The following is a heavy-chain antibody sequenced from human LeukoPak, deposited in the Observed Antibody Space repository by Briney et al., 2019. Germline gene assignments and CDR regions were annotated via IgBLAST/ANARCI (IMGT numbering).Heavy chain of an antibody. V-gene: IGHV1-46*01. Sequence: INPSGGSTSYAQKFQGRVTMTRDTSTSTVYMELSSLRSEDTAVYYCARGSSSYYYYYYMDVWGKGTTVTVSS. D-gene: IGHD6-6*01. CDR2: INPSGGST. CDR3: ARGSSSYYYYYYMDV. J-gene: IGHJ6*03.